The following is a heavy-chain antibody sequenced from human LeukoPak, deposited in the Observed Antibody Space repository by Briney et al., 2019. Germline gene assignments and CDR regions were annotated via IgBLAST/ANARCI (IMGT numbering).Heavy chain of an antibody. CDR3: AEGSNYGDSSF. Sequence: PGGSLRLSCAASGFTVSSNYMSWVRQVPGKGPEWVANIKPDGSEIYYVDSVKGRFIVSRDNAKNSLYLQMNYLRAEDTAMYYCAEGSNYGDSSFWGQGTLVTVSS. D-gene: IGHD2-21*02. V-gene: IGHV3-7*01. CDR2: IKPDGSEI. CDR1: GFTVSSNY. J-gene: IGHJ4*02.